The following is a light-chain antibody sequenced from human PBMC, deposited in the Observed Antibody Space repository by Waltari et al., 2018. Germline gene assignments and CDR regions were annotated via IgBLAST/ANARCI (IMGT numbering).Light chain of an antibody. Sequence: IVMTQIPLSRSVTPGQPASITCTSRESLLHSDGKTYLYWYVQRPGQPPHLLIYEVSNRFSGVPDTFSGSGSGTDFTLKISRVEAEDVGVYYCMQTIQLPLTFGGGTKVEI. J-gene: IGKJ4*01. CDR3: MQTIQLPLT. CDR1: ESLLHSDGKTY. V-gene: IGKV2D-29*01. CDR2: EVS.